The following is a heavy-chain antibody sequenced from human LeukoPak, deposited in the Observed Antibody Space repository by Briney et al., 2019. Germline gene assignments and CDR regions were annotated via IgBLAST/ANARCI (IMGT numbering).Heavy chain of an antibody. CDR1: GFTFSTYS. CDR3: ARLGCNGDNCYSVDS. D-gene: IGHD2-15*01. V-gene: IGHV3-48*04. Sequence: GSLRLSCAASGFTFSTYSMNWVRQAPGKGLEWVSYISRDSTTTYYADSVKGRFTISRDNAKNSLYLQMNSLRAEDTAVYYCARLGCNGDNCYSVDSWGQGTLVTVSS. J-gene: IGHJ4*02. CDR2: ISRDSTTT.